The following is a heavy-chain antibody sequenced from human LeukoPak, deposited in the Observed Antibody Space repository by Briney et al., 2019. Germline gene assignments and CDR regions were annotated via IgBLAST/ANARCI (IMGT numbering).Heavy chain of an antibody. J-gene: IGHJ6*02. CDR3: ARDLFGELFRYYYYGMDV. V-gene: IGHV1-2*02. D-gene: IGHD3-10*02. CDR2: INPNSGGT. CDR1: GYTFTGYY. Sequence: ASVKVSCKASGYTFTGYYMHWVRQAPGQGLEWMGWINPNSGGTNYAQKFQGRVTMTRDTSISTAYMELSRLRSDDTAVYYCARDLFGELFRYYYYGMDVWGQGTTVTVSS.